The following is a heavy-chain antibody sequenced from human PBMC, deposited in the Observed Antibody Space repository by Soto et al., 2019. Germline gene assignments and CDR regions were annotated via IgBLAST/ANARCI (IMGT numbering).Heavy chain of an antibody. J-gene: IGHJ6*03. CDR3: AKDAITMVRGVIKPTYYYYYMDV. CDR2: ISYDGSNK. CDR1: GFTFSSYG. D-gene: IGHD3-10*01. V-gene: IGHV3-30*18. Sequence: GGSLRLSCAASGFTFSSYGMHWVRQAPGKGLEWVAVISYDGSNKYYADSVKGRFTISRDNSKNTLYLQMNSLRAEDTAVYYCAKDAITMVRGVIKPTYYYYYMDVWGKGTTVTVSS.